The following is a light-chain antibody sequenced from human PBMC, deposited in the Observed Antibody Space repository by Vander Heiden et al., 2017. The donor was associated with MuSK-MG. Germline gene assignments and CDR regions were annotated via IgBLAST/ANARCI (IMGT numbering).Light chain of an antibody. V-gene: IGKV4-1*01. Sequence: DIVMTQSPDSLAASLGERATINCRSSRSVLDTSNNRNYLAWYQQKPGQPPKLLFFWASTREFGVPERFSGRGSETDFTLTISSLQAEDVAVYFCQQDDNTPLTFGGGTKVEIK. CDR1: RSVLDTSNNRNY. CDR3: QQDDNTPLT. CDR2: WAS. J-gene: IGKJ4*01.